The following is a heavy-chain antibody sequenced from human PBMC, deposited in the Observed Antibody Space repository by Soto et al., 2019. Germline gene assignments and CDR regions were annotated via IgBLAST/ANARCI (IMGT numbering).Heavy chain of an antibody. D-gene: IGHD4-17*01. V-gene: IGHV4-39*02. CDR3: AKRAYGDPFDP. J-gene: IGHJ5*02. Sequence: HLQLQESGPGLVKPSETLSLTCAVSGGSISSSGFWWGWIRQPPGKGLEWIATIYDTGNTFYNPSLKSRVTISADTPKNHFSLKLNSVTAADTAVYYCAKRAYGDPFDPWGQGALVTVSS. CDR1: GGSISSSGFW. CDR2: IYDTGNT.